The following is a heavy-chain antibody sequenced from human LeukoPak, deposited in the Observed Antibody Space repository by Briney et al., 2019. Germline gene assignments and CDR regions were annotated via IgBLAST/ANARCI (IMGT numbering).Heavy chain of an antibody. CDR3: AKDRRLAGTFQNWFDP. J-gene: IGHJ5*02. V-gene: IGHV3-43*02. D-gene: IGHD6-19*01. CDR1: GFTFDDYA. CDR2: ISGDGGST. Sequence: GGSLRLSCAASGFTFDDYAMHWVRQAPGKGLEWVSLISGDGGSTYYADSVKGRFTISRDNSKNSLYLQMNSLRTEDTALYYCAKDRRLAGTFQNWFDPWGQGTLVTVSS.